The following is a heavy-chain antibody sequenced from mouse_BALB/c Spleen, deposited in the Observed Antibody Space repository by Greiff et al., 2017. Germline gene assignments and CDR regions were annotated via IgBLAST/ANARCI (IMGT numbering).Heavy chain of an antibody. Sequence: EVQGVESGGGLVQPGGSLKLSCAASGFTFSSYTMSWVSQTPEKRLEWVAYISNGGGSTYYPDTVKGRFTISRDNAKNTLYLQMSRLKSEDTAKYYCAGGQWVPFADWGQGTLVTVSA. CDR2: ISNGGGST. CDR1: GFTFSSYT. V-gene: IGHV5-12-2*01. D-gene: IGHD1-1*02. J-gene: IGHJ3*01. CDR3: AGGQWVPFAD.